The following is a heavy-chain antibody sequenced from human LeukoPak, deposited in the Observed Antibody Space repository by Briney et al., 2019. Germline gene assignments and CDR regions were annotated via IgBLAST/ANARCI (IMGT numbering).Heavy chain of an antibody. CDR3: ARVQDYGSGSPEPWFDP. D-gene: IGHD3-10*01. Sequence: SVKVSCKASGGTFSSYAISWVRQAPGQGLEWMGRSIPIFGTANYAQKFQGRVTITADESTSTAYMELSSLRSEDTAVYYCARVQDYGSGSPEPWFDPWGQGTLVTVSS. J-gene: IGHJ5*02. CDR1: GGTFSSYA. V-gene: IGHV1-69*13. CDR2: SIPIFGTA.